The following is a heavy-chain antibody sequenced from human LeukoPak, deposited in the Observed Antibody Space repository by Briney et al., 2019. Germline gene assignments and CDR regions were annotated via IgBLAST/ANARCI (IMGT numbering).Heavy chain of an antibody. Sequence: PGESLRLSCAASGLTFSSYGMHWVRQAPGKGLEWVAVISYDGSNKYYADSVKGRFTISRDNSKNTLYLQMNSLRAEDTSVYYCAKDRISHIVVVTATAFDYWGQGTLVTVSP. CDR1: GLTFSSYG. CDR2: ISYDGSNK. D-gene: IGHD2-21*02. CDR3: AKDRISHIVVVTATAFDY. J-gene: IGHJ4*02. V-gene: IGHV3-30*18.